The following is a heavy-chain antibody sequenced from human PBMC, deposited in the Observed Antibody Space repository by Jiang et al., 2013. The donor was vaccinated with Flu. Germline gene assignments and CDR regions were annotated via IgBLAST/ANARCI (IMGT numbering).Heavy chain of an antibody. CDR1: GDSVSSNSAA. D-gene: IGHD2-15*01. V-gene: IGHV6-1*01. CDR2: TYYRSKWDN. CDR3: ARDVGYCSGGRCSALDY. J-gene: IGHJ4*02. Sequence: QTLSLTCAISGDSVSSNSAAWNWIRQSPSRGLEWLGRTYYRSKWDNDYAVSVKSRITINPDTSKNQFSLQLNSVTPEDTAVYYCARDVGYCSGGRCSALDYWGQGTLVTVSS.